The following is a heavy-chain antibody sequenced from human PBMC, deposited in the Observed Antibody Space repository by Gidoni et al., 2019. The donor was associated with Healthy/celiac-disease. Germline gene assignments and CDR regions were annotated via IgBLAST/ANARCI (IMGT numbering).Heavy chain of an antibody. CDR3: AIELPGDDYGDRVDY. CDR2: IYYSGST. D-gene: IGHD4-17*01. Sequence: QLQLQESGPGLVKPSETLSPTCTVSGGSISSSSYYWGWIRQPPGKGLEWIGSIYYSGSTYYNPSLKSRVTISVDTSKNQFSLKLSSVTAADTAVYYCAIELPGDDYGDRVDYWGQGTLVTVSS. J-gene: IGHJ4*02. CDR1: GGSISSSSYY. V-gene: IGHV4-39*01.